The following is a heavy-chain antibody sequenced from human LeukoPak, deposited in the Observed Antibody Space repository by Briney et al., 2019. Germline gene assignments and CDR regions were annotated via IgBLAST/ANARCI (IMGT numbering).Heavy chain of an antibody. V-gene: IGHV3-30*02. CDR3: AKDRLGAMLYFDC. Sequence: GGSLRLSCAASGFTFSSYGIHWVRQAPGKGLEWVAFIRYDGSNKYCADSVKGRFTISRDNSKNALYLQINSLGAEDTAVYFCAKDRLGAMLYFDCWGQGTLVTVSS. J-gene: IGHJ4*02. D-gene: IGHD1-26*01. CDR1: GFTFSSYG. CDR2: IRYDGSNK.